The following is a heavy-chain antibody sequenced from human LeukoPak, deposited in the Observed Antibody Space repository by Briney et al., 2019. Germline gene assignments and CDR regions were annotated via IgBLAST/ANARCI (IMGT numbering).Heavy chain of an antibody. CDR2: IYYSGST. CDR3: ARFYGGNSHFDY. Sequence: SGTLSHTCTVSGGSISSGDYYWSWIRQPPGKGLEWIGYIYYSGSTYYNPSLKSRVTISVDTSKNQFSLKLSSVTAADTAVYYCARFYGGNSHFDYWGQGTLVTVSS. V-gene: IGHV4-30-4*01. CDR1: GGSISSGDYY. D-gene: IGHD4-23*01. J-gene: IGHJ4*02.